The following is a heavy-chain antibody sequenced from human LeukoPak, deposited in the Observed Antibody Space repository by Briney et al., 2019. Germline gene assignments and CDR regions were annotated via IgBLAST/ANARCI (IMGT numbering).Heavy chain of an antibody. V-gene: IGHV3-48*01. CDR1: GFTFSSYS. CDR2: ITTSSSSI. CDR3: ARDSGYPRAHGFDI. D-gene: IGHD3-22*01. Sequence: GGSLRLSCAASGFTFSSYSMNWVRQAPGKGLEWVSYITTSSSSIYYADSVKGRFTISRDNDKNSLYLQMNSLRAEDTAVYYCARDSGYPRAHGFDIWGQGTMVTVSS. J-gene: IGHJ3*02.